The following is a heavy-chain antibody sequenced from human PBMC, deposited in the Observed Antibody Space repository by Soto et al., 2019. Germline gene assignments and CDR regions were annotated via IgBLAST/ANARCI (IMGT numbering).Heavy chain of an antibody. CDR3: ARGTREPAAPKYYYGMDV. J-gene: IGHJ6*02. D-gene: IGHD2-2*01. Sequence: SVKVSCKASGGTFSSYAMSWVRQAPGQGLEWMGGIIPIFGTANYAQKFQGRVTITADESTSTAYMELSSLRSEDTAVYYCARGTREPAAPKYYYGMDVWGQGTTVTVSS. CDR1: GGTFSSYA. V-gene: IGHV1-69*13. CDR2: IIPIFGTA.